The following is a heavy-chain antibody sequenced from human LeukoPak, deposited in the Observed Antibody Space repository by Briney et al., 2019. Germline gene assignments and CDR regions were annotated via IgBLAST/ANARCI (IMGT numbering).Heavy chain of an antibody. D-gene: IGHD5-18*01. V-gene: IGHV1-3*01. J-gene: IGHJ4*02. CDR1: GYTFTSYA. CDR2: INAGNGNT. CDR3: AREADTAMAFDY. Sequence: ASVKVSCKASGYTFTSYAMHWVRQAPGQRLEWMGWINAGNGNTKYSQKFQGRVTITRDTSTSTAYMELSSLRSEDTAVYYCAREADTAMAFDYWGQGTLVTVSS.